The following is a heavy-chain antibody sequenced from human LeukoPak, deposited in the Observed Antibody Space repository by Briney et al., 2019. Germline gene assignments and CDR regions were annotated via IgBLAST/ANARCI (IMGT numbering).Heavy chain of an antibody. Sequence: ASVKVSCKASGYTFTSYYIHWVRQAPGQGLEWMGITNPSGGSTSYAQKFQGRVTMTTDTSTSTVYMELSSLKSEDTAVYYCARDPPYSSVARRFDYWGQGTLVTVSS. D-gene: IGHD6-19*01. CDR3: ARDPPYSSVARRFDY. J-gene: IGHJ4*02. CDR1: GYTFTSYY. CDR2: TNPSGGST. V-gene: IGHV1-46*01.